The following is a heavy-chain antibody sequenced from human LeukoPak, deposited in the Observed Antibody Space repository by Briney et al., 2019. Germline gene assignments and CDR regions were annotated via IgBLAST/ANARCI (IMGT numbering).Heavy chain of an antibody. CDR2: IYYDGGNK. J-gene: IGHJ6*02. CDR1: GFTFSSYG. Sequence: TGGSLRLSCAASGFTFSSYGMHWVRQAPDKGLEWMAIIYYDGGNKYYRDSVKGRFTISRDNSKNTLYLQMNSLRAEDTAVYYCARLGYCSSTSCPGDRYGMDVWGQGTTVTVSS. D-gene: IGHD2-2*01. V-gene: IGHV3-30*02. CDR3: ARLGYCSSTSCPGDRYGMDV.